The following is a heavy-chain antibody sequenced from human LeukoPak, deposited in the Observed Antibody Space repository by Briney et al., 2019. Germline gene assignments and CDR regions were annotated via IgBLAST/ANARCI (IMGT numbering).Heavy chain of an antibody. D-gene: IGHD3-9*01. J-gene: IGHJ6*03. CDR3: ARDSHQRYFDWLLIGDYYMDV. CDR2: INTNTGNP. CDR1: GYTFTSYA. Sequence: ASVTVSFKASGYTFTSYAMNWVRQAPGQGLEWMGWINTNTGNPTYAQGFTGRFVFSLDTSVSTAYLQISSLKAEDTAVYYCARDSHQRYFDWLLIGDYYMDVWGKGTTVTVSS. V-gene: IGHV7-4-1*02.